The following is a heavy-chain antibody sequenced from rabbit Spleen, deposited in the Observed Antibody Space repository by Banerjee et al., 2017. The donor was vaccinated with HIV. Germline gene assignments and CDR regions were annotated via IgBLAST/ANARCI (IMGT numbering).Heavy chain of an antibody. D-gene: IGHD1-1*01. Sequence: QLVESGGGLVKPGASLTLTCKASGFSFSDRDVMCWVRQAPGKGLEWIACINAATGKPVYANWVNGRFTISSHNAQNTLYLQLSSLTAADTATYFCAREDVGGSYTLWGQGTLVTVS. CDR2: INAATGKP. CDR1: GFSFSDRDV. J-gene: IGHJ4*01. V-gene: IGHV1S7*01. CDR3: AREDVGGSYTL.